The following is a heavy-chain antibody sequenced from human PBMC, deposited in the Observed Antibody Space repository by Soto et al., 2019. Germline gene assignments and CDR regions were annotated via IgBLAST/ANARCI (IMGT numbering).Heavy chain of an antibody. CDR1: GYTFTSNA. CDR2: INVGYGNT. D-gene: IGHD2-15*01. Sequence: QVQLVQSGAEVKKPGASVKVSCKASGYTFTSNALHWVRQPPGQMLEWMGGINVGYGNTRYSQKFQGRVTITRDTSARTAYMDLSSLRAEDTAVYYCARDRGLRYFDYWGQGTLVIVYS. J-gene: IGHJ4*02. V-gene: IGHV1-3*01. CDR3: ARDRGLRYFDY.